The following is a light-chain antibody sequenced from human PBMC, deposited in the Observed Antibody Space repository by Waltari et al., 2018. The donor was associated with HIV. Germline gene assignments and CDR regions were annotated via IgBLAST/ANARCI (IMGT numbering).Light chain of an antibody. Sequence: DIQMTQSPSSLSASVGDSVTLTCRASQGISNYLAWYQQKPGKVPKLLIYAASTLQSGVPPRFSGSGSGTDFTLTISSLQPEDVATYYCQKYNTAPWTFGQGTKVEIK. V-gene: IGKV1-27*01. CDR1: QGISNY. CDR2: AAS. CDR3: QKYNTAPWT. J-gene: IGKJ1*01.